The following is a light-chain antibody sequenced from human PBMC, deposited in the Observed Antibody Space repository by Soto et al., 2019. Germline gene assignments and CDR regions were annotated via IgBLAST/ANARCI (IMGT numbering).Light chain of an antibody. CDR3: QQSYSTPLT. Sequence: DIQVTQSPSNLSASLGDRVIITCRAGQPISTSLHWFPQKPGKAPELLSYAVSNLQPRVPSRFSRRGTGTEITLIINSLHPDDIAVYFWQQSYSTPLTFVGGTKVQIK. CDR1: QPISTS. CDR2: AVS. J-gene: IGKJ4*01. V-gene: IGKV1-39*01.